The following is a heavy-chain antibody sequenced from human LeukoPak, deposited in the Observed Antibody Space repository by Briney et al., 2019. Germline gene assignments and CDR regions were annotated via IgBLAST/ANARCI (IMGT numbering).Heavy chain of an antibody. D-gene: IGHD3-3*01. V-gene: IGHV7-4-1*02. CDR1: GYTFTSYG. Sequence: GASVKVSCKASGYTFTSYGISWVRQAPGQGLEWMGWINTNTGNPTYAQGFTGRFVFSLDTSVSTAYLQISSLKAEDTAVYYCARVRDFWSGSPFDYWGQGTLVTVSS. J-gene: IGHJ4*02. CDR2: INTNTGNP. CDR3: ARVRDFWSGSPFDY.